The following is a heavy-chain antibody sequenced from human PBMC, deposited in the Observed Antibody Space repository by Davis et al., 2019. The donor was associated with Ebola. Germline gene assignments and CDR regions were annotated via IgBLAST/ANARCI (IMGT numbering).Heavy chain of an antibody. D-gene: IGHD2-15*01. V-gene: IGHV1-2*04. CDR3: ATAIDSTLGYCSGGSCPLYGMDV. Sequence: ASVKVSCKASGYTFTSYDINWVRQATGQGLEWMGWINPNSGGTNYAQKFQGWVTMTRDTSISTAYMELSRLRSDDTAVYYCATAIDSTLGYCSGGSCPLYGMDVWGQGTTVTVSS. J-gene: IGHJ6*02. CDR2: INPNSGGT. CDR1: GYTFTSYD.